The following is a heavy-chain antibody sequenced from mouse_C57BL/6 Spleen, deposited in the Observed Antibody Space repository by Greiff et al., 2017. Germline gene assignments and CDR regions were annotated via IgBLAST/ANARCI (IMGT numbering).Heavy chain of an antibody. CDR2: IDPENGDT. D-gene: IGHD2-4*01. J-gene: IGHJ3*01. V-gene: IGHV14-4*01. Sequence: EVQLQQSGAELVRPGASVKLSCTASGFNIQDDYMHWVKHRPEQGLEWIGWIDPENGDTEYASKFQGKATITADPSSNPASLQSSSLTSEDTAGYYCTTYYDYDVAYWGQGTLVTVSA. CDR1: GFNIQDDY. CDR3: TTYYDYDVAY.